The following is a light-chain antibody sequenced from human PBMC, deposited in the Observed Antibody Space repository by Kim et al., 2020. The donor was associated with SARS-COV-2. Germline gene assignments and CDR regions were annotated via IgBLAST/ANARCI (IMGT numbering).Light chain of an antibody. CDR3: QQYDNLPLT. CDR2: DAS. V-gene: IGKV1-33*01. Sequence: DIQMTQSPSSLSASVGDRVTITCQASQDISNYLNWYQQKPGKAPKLLIYDASNLETGVPSRFSGSGSGTEFIFTISSLQPEDIGTYYCQQYDNLPLTFGGGTKVEI. CDR1: QDISNY. J-gene: IGKJ4*01.